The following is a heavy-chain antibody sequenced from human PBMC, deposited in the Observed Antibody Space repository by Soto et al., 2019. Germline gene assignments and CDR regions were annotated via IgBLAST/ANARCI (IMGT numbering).Heavy chain of an antibody. D-gene: IGHD3-22*01. V-gene: IGHV1-3*01. CDR3: ARGQMNPITMIVGGIDY. CDR1: GYTFTSYA. CDR2: INAGNGNT. Sequence: ASVKVSCKASGYTFTSYAMHWVRQAPGQRLEWMGWINAGNGNTKYSQKFQGRVTITRDTSASTAYMGLSSLRSEDTAVYYCARGQMNPITMIVGGIDYWGQGTLVTVSS. J-gene: IGHJ4*02.